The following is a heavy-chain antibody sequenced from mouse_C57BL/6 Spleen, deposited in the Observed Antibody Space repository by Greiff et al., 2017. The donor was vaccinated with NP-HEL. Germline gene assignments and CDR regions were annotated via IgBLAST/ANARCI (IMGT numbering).Heavy chain of an antibody. D-gene: IGHD1-1*01. CDR3: ARWGGSTLFDY. CDR1: GYTFTDYY. Sequence: EVQLQQSGPELVKPGASVKISCKASGYTFTDYYMNWVKQSHGKSLEWIGDINPNNGGTSYNQKFKGKATLTVDKSSSTAYMELRSLTSEDSAVYYCARWGGSTLFDYWGQGTTLTVSS. CDR2: INPNNGGT. V-gene: IGHV1-26*01. J-gene: IGHJ2*01.